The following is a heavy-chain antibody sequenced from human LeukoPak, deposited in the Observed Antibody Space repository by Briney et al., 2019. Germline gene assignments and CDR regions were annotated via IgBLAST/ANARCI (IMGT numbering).Heavy chain of an antibody. CDR1: GFTFSSYW. D-gene: IGHD5-18*01. CDR2: IKQDGSEK. Sequence: WGSLRLSCAASGFTFSSYWMSRVRQAPGKGLEWVANIKQDGSEKYYVDSVKGRFTISRDNAKNSLYLQMNSLRAEDTAVYYCARDGGYSYGYSDYWGQGTLVTVSS. CDR3: ARDGGYSYGYSDY. J-gene: IGHJ4*02. V-gene: IGHV3-7*01.